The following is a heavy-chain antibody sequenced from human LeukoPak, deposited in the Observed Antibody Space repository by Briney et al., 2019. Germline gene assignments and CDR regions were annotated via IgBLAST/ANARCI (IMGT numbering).Heavy chain of an antibody. D-gene: IGHD3-10*01. V-gene: IGHV4-34*01. Sequence: SETLSLTCAVYGGSFSTYYWSWIPQPPGKGLEWIGEINHSGSTNYNPSLKSRVTISADTSRSQFSLKLSSVTAADTAVYYCARGSRYYVSGGDYWGQGTLVTVSS. CDR1: GGSFSTYY. CDR3: ARGSRYYVSGGDY. J-gene: IGHJ4*02. CDR2: INHSGST.